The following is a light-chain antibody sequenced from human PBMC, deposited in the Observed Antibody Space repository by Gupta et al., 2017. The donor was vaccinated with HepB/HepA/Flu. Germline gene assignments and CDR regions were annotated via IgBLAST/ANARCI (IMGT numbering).Light chain of an antibody. J-gene: IGLJ2*01. CDR1: SSDIGAYNF. CDR2: DVS. CDR3: SSYTKTNTGV. V-gene: IGLV2-14*01. Sequence: QSALTQPASVSGSPGQSITISCTGTSSDIGAYNFVSWYQQHPGKAPKVIMYDVSNRPSGVSDPFSGSKSGNTASLIISGLQTEDEADYYCSSYTKTNTGVFGGGTKLTVL.